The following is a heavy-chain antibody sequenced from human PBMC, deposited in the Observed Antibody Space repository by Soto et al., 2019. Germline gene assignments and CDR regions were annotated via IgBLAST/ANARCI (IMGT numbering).Heavy chain of an antibody. V-gene: IGHV4-4*02. CDR2: IYHSGST. CDR1: GGSISSSNW. CDR3: ARDPRNYYDSRSGAFDI. J-gene: IGHJ3*02. D-gene: IGHD3-22*01. Sequence: SETLSLTCAVSGGSISSSNWWSWVRQPPGKGLEWIGEIYHSGSTNYNPSLKSRVTISVDKSKNQFSLKLSSVTAADTAVYYCARDPRNYYDSRSGAFDIWGQGTMVTVS.